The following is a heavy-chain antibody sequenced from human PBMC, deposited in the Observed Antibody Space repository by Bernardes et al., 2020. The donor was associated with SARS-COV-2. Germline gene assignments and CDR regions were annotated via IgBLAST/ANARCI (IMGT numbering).Heavy chain of an antibody. CDR1: GFTFSAYW. V-gene: IGHV3-74*01. D-gene: IGHD3-10*01. J-gene: IGHJ4*02. CDR3: VRSAFISGRGYYFDY. Sequence: GSLRLSCAASGFTFSAYWIHWVRQGPGQGLVWVSRINPDGSTTNYADSVRGRFTISRDNARNTLDLQMNSLRVEDTAVYYCVRSAFISGRGYYFDYWGQGSPVTVSS. CDR2: INPDGSTT.